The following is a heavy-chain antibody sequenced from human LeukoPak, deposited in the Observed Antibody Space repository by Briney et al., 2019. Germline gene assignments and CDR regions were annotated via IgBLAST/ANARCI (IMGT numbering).Heavy chain of an antibody. D-gene: IGHD2-21*01. J-gene: IGHJ3*02. CDR3: ARVRARLRLNDAFDI. Sequence: GGSLRLSCAASGFTFSSYSMNWVRQAPGKGLEWVSSISSSSYIYYADSVKGRFTISRDNAKNSLYLQMNSLRAEDTAVYYCARVRARLRLNDAFDIWGQGTMVTVSS. CDR1: GFTFSSYS. V-gene: IGHV3-21*01. CDR2: ISSSSYI.